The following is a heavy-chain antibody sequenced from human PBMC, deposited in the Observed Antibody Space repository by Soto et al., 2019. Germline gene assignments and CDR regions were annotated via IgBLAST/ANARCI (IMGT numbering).Heavy chain of an antibody. CDR2: IRSKANSYAT. CDR1: GFTFSGSA. J-gene: IGHJ4*02. Sequence: GSLRLSCAASGFTFSGSAMHWVRQASGKGLEWVGRIRSKANSYATAYAASVKGRFTISRDDSKNTAYLQMNSLKTEDTAVYYCTRLLYPNVEYWGQGTLVTVSS. D-gene: IGHD2-2*01. V-gene: IGHV3-73*01. CDR3: TRLLYPNVEY.